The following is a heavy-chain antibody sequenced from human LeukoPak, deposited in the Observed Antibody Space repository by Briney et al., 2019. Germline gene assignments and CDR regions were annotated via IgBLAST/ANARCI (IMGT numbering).Heavy chain of an antibody. CDR2: INWNGDNP. CDR1: GFTFEDYG. V-gene: IGHV3-20*04. CDR3: ARRSVAGATTGYYYDS. Sequence: GGSLRLSCEASGFTFEDYGMTWVRQRPGKGLEYVCEINWNGDNPVYENSLRGRFTISRGNAKNSVYLQMSSLRVDDTAFYYCARRSVAGATTGYYYDSWGQGTLVTVSS. J-gene: IGHJ4*02. D-gene: IGHD1-26*01.